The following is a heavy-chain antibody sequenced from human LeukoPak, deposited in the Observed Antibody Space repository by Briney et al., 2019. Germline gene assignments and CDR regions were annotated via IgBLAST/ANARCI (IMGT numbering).Heavy chain of an antibody. CDR3: AKVIMSIAALAP. D-gene: IGHD6-6*01. Sequence: GGSLRLSCAASGFSFSRYWMSWVRQAPGKGLEWVSAISGSGGSTYYADSVKGRFTISRDNSKNTLYLQMNSLRAEDTAVYYCAKVIMSIAALAPWGQGTLVTVSS. J-gene: IGHJ5*02. CDR1: GFSFSRYW. CDR2: ISGSGGST. V-gene: IGHV3-23*01.